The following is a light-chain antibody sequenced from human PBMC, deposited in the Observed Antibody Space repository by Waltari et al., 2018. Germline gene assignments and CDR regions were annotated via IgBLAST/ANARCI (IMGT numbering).Light chain of an antibody. CDR2: LNDDGSI. J-gene: IGLJ3*02. V-gene: IGLV4-69*01. Sequence: QLVLTQSPSASASLRASVKITCTLSSGHSRYAIQWHQQQPEKGLRYLMKLNDDGSISKGDGIPDRFSGSSSEAERYLTISSLQAEDEADYYCQTWGTGIQVFGGGTKLTVL. CDR3: QTWGTGIQV. CDR1: SGHSRYA.